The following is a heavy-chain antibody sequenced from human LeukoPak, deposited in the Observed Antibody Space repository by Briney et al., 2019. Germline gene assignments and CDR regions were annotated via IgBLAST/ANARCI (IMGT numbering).Heavy chain of an antibody. CDR3: ARVSKSGHYYDSSPFDY. CDR2: IYPGDSDT. D-gene: IGHD3-22*01. CDR1: GYSFTSYW. J-gene: IGHJ4*02. V-gene: IGHV5-51*01. Sequence: GXXXKISCKGSGYSFTSYWIGWVRQMPGKGLEWMGIIYPGDSDTRYSPSFQGQVTISADKSISTAYLQWSSLKASDTAMYYCARVSKSGHYYDSSPFDYWGQGTLVTVSS.